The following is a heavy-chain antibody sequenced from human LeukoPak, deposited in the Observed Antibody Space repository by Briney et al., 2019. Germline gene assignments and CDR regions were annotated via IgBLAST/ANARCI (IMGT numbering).Heavy chain of an antibody. V-gene: IGHV4-31*03. D-gene: IGHD6-13*01. Sequence: SETLSLTYTVSGGSISSGGYYWSWIRQHPGKGLEWVGYIYYSGSTYYNPSLKSRVTISVDTSKNQFSLKLSSVTAADTAVYYCARGSQYSSSWYDAFDIWGQGTMVTVSS. J-gene: IGHJ3*02. CDR1: GGSISSGGYY. CDR3: ARGSQYSSSWYDAFDI. CDR2: IYYSGST.